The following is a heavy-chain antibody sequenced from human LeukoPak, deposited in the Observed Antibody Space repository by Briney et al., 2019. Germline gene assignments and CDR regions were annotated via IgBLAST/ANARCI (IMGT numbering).Heavy chain of an antibody. D-gene: IGHD1-26*01. Sequence: PGGSLRLSCAASGFTFSSYWMNWIRQPPGKGLEWIGSIYYSGSTYYNPSLKSRVTISVDTSKNQFSLKLSSVTAADTAVYYCNIVGATTGTDWGQGTLVTVSS. CDR2: IYYSGST. CDR3: NIVGATTGTD. CDR1: GFTFSSYW. J-gene: IGHJ4*02. V-gene: IGHV4-39*01.